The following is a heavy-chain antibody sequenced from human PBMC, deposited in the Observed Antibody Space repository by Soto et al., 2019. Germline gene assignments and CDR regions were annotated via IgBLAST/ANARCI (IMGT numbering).Heavy chain of an antibody. J-gene: IGHJ6*02. CDR2: VYYTGDT. CDR1: SGPDRSHN. CDR3: VRQGIDYLHGLVDV. V-gene: IGHV4-59*08. D-gene: IGHD4-17*01. Sequence: QVQLQQSGPRLVKPSETLSLTCTVSSGPDRSHNWGWIRQPPGRGLEWIGYVYYTGDTAYNPSLRXXVXXSADTSTNDISLTLRSVTAADPAVYYCVRQGIDYLHGLVDVWGQGTTVSVSS.